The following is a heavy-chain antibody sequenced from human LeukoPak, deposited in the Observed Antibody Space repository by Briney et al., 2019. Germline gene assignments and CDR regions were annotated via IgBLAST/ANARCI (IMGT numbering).Heavy chain of an antibody. CDR2: MYNSGST. Sequence: SETLSLTCTVSGGSISSYYWSWIRQPPGKRLEWIGYMYNSGSTNYNPSLKSRVTISVDTSKNQFSLNLNSVTAADTAVYYCARHGGSYSFDYWGQGTLVTVSS. J-gene: IGHJ4*02. CDR1: GGSISSYY. CDR3: ARHGGSYSFDY. V-gene: IGHV4-59*08. D-gene: IGHD1-26*01.